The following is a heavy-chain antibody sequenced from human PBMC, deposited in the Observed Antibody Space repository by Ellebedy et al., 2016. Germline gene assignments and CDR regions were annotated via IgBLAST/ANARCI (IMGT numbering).Heavy chain of an antibody. CDR3: ARGGGSDFVDAFDI. D-gene: IGHD3-16*01. J-gene: IGHJ3*02. Sequence: ASVKVSXKASRYTFTGYYMHWVRQAPGQGLEWMGWINPNSGGTNYAQKFQGRVTMTRDTSISTAYMELSRLRSDDTAVYYCARGGGSDFVDAFDIWGQGTMVTVSS. V-gene: IGHV1-2*02. CDR1: RYTFTGYY. CDR2: INPNSGGT.